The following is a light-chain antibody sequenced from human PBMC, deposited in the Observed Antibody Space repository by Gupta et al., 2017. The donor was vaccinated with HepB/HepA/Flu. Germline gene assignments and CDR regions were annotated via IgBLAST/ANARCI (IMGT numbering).Light chain of an antibody. CDR2: GKN. J-gene: IGLJ3*02. CDR3: ASRDRSNNRWV. CDR1: SLKSYY. V-gene: IGLV3-19*01. Sequence: SSDLTQDPAVSVALGQTVRITCQGDSLKSYYASWYQLKPGQAPLLVMYGKNNRPSGIPDRFSDSTSGYTASLTIAGAQAEDEADYYCASRDRSNNRWVFGGGTKLTVL.